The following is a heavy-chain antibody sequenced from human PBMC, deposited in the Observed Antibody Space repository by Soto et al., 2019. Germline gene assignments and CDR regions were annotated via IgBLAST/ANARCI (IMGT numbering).Heavy chain of an antibody. CDR3: ARDGLRWGTQGSGYYYYGMDV. D-gene: IGHD3-16*01. Sequence: ASVKVSCKASGGTFSSYAISWVRQAPGQGLEWMGGIIPIFGTANYAQKFQGRVTITADESTGTAYMELSSLRSEDTAVYYCARDGLRWGTQGSGYYYYGMDVWGQGTTVTVSS. CDR2: IIPIFGTA. V-gene: IGHV1-69*13. CDR1: GGTFSSYA. J-gene: IGHJ6*02.